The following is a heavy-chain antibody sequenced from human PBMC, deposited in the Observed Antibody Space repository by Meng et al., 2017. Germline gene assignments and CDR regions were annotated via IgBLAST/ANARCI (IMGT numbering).Heavy chain of an antibody. CDR1: GFTCSSYG. J-gene: IGHJ4*02. D-gene: IGHD1-26*01. CDR2: ISSSSSYI. V-gene: IGHV3-21*01. CDR3: ARGGVGATDY. Sequence: VQLGEAGGGVVQPGRALRLSCAACGFTCSSYGMHWVRQAPGKGLEWVSSISSSSSYIYYADSVKGRFTISRDNAKNSLYLQMNSLRAEDTAVYYCARGGVGATDYWGQGTLVTVSS.